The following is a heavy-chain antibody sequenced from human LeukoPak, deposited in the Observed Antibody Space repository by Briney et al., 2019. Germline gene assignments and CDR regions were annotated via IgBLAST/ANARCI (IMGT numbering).Heavy chain of an antibody. CDR2: IYPGDSDT. Sequence: GESLKISCKGSGYSFTSYWIGWVRQMPGKGLECMGIIYPGDSDTRYSPSFQGQVTISADKSISTAYLQWSSLKASDTAMYYCARLNKQWLAPTPDLDYWGQGTLVTVSS. CDR1: GYSFTSYW. D-gene: IGHD6-19*01. CDR3: ARLNKQWLAPTPDLDY. V-gene: IGHV5-51*01. J-gene: IGHJ4*02.